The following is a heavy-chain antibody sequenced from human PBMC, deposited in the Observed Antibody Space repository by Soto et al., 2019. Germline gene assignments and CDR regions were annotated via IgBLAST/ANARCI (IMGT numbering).Heavy chain of an antibody. Sequence: LRLSCAASGFTFSTYWMSWVRQAPGKGPEWVANIKGDGSEKNYGDSVKGRFTVSRDNAKNSLYLQMNSLGAEDTAVYYCARAYSYIYYWGQGALVTVS. V-gene: IGHV3-7*04. CDR1: GFTFSTYW. CDR2: IKGDGSEK. D-gene: IGHD4-4*01. J-gene: IGHJ4*02. CDR3: ARAYSYIYY.